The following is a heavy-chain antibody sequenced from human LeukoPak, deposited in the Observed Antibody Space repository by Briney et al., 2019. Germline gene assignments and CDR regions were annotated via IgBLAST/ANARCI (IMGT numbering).Heavy chain of an antibody. CDR2: INPNSGAT. V-gene: IGHV1-2*02. Sequence: ASVKVSCKASGGTFSSYALSWVRQAPGQGLEWMGWINPNSGATNYAQKFQGRVTMTRDTSISTAYMELSRLRSDDTAVYYCASGRDYGDERGAFDIWGQGTMVTVSS. CDR1: GGTFSSYA. CDR3: ASGRDYGDERGAFDI. D-gene: IGHD4-17*01. J-gene: IGHJ3*02.